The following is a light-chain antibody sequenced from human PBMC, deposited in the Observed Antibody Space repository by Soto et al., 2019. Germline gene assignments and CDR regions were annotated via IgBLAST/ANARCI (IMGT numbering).Light chain of an antibody. CDR1: SSDVGNNNY. J-gene: IGLJ2*01. Sequence: QSALTQPASVSGSPGQSMTISCTGTSSDVGNNNYVSWYQQHPGKAPKFMIYEVSNRPSGVSNRFSGSKSGNTASLTISGLQAEDEADYYCCSYTSSSTLVFGGGTKLTVL. V-gene: IGLV2-14*01. CDR3: CSYTSSSTLV. CDR2: EVS.